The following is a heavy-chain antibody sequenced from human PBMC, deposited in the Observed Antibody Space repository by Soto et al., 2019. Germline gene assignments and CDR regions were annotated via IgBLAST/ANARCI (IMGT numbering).Heavy chain of an antibody. Sequence: QLQLQESGPGLVKPSETLSLTCTVSGGSINSNSYYWGWIRQPPGKGLEWIGSMAYSGTTYYNPSLTRRVNIALYTSRKQFPLAVSFVPAADTAVYYCARLAYDSSGSYPWGWYYFDYWGQGTLVTVSS. V-gene: IGHV4-39*01. CDR2: MAYSGTT. D-gene: IGHD3-22*01. CDR3: ARLAYDSSGSYPWGWYYFDY. J-gene: IGHJ4*02. CDR1: GGSINSNSYY.